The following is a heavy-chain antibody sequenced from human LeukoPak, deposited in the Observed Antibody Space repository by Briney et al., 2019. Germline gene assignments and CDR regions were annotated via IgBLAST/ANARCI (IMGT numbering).Heavy chain of an antibody. V-gene: IGHV1-2*02. J-gene: IGHJ4*02. CDR1: GYTFTGYY. CDR2: INPNSGGT. Sequence: GASVKVSCKASGYTFTGYYMHWVRQAPGQGLEWMGWINPNSGGTNYAQKFQGRVTMTRDTSISTAYMELSRLRSDDTAVYYCARDRVFYGSGTMGDYWGQGTLVTVSS. CDR3: ARDRVFYGSGTMGDY. D-gene: IGHD3-10*01.